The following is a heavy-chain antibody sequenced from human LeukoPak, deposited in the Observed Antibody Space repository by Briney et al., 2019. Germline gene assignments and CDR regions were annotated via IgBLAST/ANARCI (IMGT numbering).Heavy chain of an antibody. Sequence: SVKVSCKASGGTFSSYATSWVRQAPGQGLEWMGRIIPILGIANYAQKFQGRVTITADKSTSTAYMELSSLRSEDTAVYYCARDASVGSYYDYWGQGTLVTVSS. CDR3: ARDASVGSYYDY. CDR1: GGTFSSYA. V-gene: IGHV1-69*04. J-gene: IGHJ4*02. D-gene: IGHD3-10*01. CDR2: IIPILGIA.